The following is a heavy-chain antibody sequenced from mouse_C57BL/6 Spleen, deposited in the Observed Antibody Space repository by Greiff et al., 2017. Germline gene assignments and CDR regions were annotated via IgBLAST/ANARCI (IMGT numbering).Heavy chain of an antibody. D-gene: IGHD1-1*01. CDR1: GYTFTDYN. CDR3: ARAVLFYYFGSSPYYYAMDY. Sequence: EVQLQQPGPELVKPGASVKIPCKASGYTFTDYNMDWVKQSHGKSLEWIGDINPNNGGTIYNQKFKGKATLTVDKSSSTAYMELRSLTSEDTAVYYCARAVLFYYFGSSPYYYAMDYWGQGTSVTVSS. J-gene: IGHJ4*01. V-gene: IGHV1-18*01. CDR2: INPNNGGT.